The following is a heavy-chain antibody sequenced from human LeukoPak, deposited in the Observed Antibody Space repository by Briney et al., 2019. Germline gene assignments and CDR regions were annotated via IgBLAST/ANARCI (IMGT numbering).Heavy chain of an antibody. J-gene: IGHJ3*02. D-gene: IGHD7-27*01. V-gene: IGHV1-69*04. CDR2: IIPILGVA. CDR3: ARAPGNDAFDT. Sequence: ASVKVSCKASGGTFSNYAISWVRQAPGQGLEWMGRIIPILGVANYAQKFQGRVSITADKSTGTAYMELSSLRSEDTAVYFCARAPGNDAFDTWGQGTMVTVSS. CDR1: GGTFSNYA.